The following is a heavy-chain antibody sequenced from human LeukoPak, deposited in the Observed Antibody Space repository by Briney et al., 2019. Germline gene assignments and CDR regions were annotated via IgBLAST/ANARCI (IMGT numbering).Heavy chain of an antibody. CDR2: IYHTGST. D-gene: IGHD2-15*01. CDR1: GGSITSYY. Sequence: SETLSLTCTVSGGSITSYYWSWIRQPPGKGLEWIGNIYHTGSTNYNPSLKSRVTISVDTSKNHLSLKLSSVTAADTAVYYCARRMACSGGSCPKPFDYWGQGTLVTVSS. CDR3: ARRMACSGGSCPKPFDY. J-gene: IGHJ4*02. V-gene: IGHV4-59*08.